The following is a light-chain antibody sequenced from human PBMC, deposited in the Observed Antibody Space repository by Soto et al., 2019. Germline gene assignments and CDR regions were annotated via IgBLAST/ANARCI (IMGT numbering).Light chain of an antibody. J-gene: IGLJ1*01. Sequence: QSVLTQPASVSGSPGQSITISCTGTSSDVGSYNLVSWYQHHPGKAPKLMIYEVSKRPSGVSNRFSGSKSGNTASLTISGFQAEDEADYYCCSYAGSSTLVFGTGTKVTVL. CDR3: CSYAGSSTLV. CDR2: EVS. V-gene: IGLV2-23*02. CDR1: SSDVGSYNL.